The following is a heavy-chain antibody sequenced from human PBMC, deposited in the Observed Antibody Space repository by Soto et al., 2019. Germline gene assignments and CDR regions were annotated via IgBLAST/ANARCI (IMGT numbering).Heavy chain of an antibody. Sequence: SETLSLTCTVSGGSISSYYWSWIRQPPGKGLEWIGYIYYSGSTNYNPSLKSRVTISVDTSKNQFSLKLNSMTAADTAVYYCARGQVVAAQHWGQGTLVTVPS. V-gene: IGHV4-59*08. CDR2: IYYSGST. CDR3: ARGQVVAAQH. D-gene: IGHD2-15*01. J-gene: IGHJ4*02. CDR1: GGSISSYY.